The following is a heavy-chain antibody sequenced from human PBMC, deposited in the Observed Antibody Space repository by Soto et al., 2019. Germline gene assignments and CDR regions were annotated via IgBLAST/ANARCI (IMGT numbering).Heavy chain of an antibody. J-gene: IGHJ6*02. Sequence: LSLTCTVSGGSVSSGSYYWSWIRQPPGKGLEWIGYIYYSGSTNYNPSLKSRVTISVDTSKNQFSLKLSSVTAADTAVYYCAAASGSGLYYYGMDVWGQGTTVTVSS. CDR3: AAASGSGLYYYGMDV. V-gene: IGHV4-61*01. CDR2: IYYSGST. D-gene: IGHD6-19*01. CDR1: GGSVSSGSYY.